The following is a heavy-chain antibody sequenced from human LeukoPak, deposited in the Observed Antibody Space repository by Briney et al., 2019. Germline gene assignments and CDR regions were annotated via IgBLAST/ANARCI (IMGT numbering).Heavy chain of an antibody. D-gene: IGHD6-13*01. CDR2: IYYSGST. Sequence: PSETLSLTCTVSGGSISSGDYYWSWIRQPPGKGLEWIGYIYYSGSTYYNPSLKSRVTISVDTSKNQFSLKLSSVTAADTAVYYCARGGGSSRGPDAFDIWGQGTMVTVSS. J-gene: IGHJ3*02. V-gene: IGHV4-30-4*01. CDR3: ARGGGSSRGPDAFDI. CDR1: GGSISSGDYY.